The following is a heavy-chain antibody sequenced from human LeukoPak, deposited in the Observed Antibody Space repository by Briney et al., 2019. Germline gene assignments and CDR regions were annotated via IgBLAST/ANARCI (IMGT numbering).Heavy chain of an antibody. CDR3: AGYGSGGYYNDY. V-gene: IGHV3-23*01. D-gene: IGHD3-10*01. CDR2: VSVNGGTT. CDR1: GFTFSSCA. J-gene: IGHJ4*02. Sequence: GGSLRLSCAASGFTFSSCALSWVRQAPGKGLEWVSTVSVNGGTTYYADSVKGRFTISRDNSKNTLYLQMNSLRAEDTAVYYCAGYGSGGYYNDYRGQGTLVTVSS.